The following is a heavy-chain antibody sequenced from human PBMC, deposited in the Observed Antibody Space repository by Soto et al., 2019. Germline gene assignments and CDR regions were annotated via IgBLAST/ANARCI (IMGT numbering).Heavy chain of an antibody. V-gene: IGHV3-48*03. CDR1: GFTFSSYE. J-gene: IGHJ4*02. Sequence: GGSLRLSCAASGFTFSSYEMNWVRQAPGKGLEWVSYISSSGSTIYYADSVKGRFTISRDNAKNSLYLQMNSLRAEDAAVYYCARSGYSSSSEFDYGGQGTLVTVSS. CDR2: ISSSGSTI. CDR3: ARSGYSSSSEFDY. D-gene: IGHD6-6*01.